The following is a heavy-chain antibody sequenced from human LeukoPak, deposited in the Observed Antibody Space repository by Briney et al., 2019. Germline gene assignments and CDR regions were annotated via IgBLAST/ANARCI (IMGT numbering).Heavy chain of an antibody. CDR3: ARVPAYDRIYYYYYMDV. CDR2: ISAYNGNT. D-gene: IGHD5-12*01. V-gene: IGHV1-18*01. J-gene: IGHJ6*03. CDR1: GYTFTSYG. Sequence: EASVKVSCKASGYTFTSYGITWVRQAPGQGLEWMGWISAYNGNTNYAQKLQGRVTMTTDTSTSTAYMELRSLRSDDTAVYYCARVPAYDRIYYYYYMDVWGKGTTVTISS.